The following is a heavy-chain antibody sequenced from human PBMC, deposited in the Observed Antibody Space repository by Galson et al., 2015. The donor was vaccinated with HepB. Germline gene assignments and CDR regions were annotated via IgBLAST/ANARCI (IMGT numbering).Heavy chain of an antibody. CDR3: ARDPMGGDFAFDI. CDR2: ISTNSGDT. D-gene: IGHD4-17*01. J-gene: IGHJ3*02. CDR1: GYSFTSKG. Sequence: SVKVSCKASGYSFTSKGISWVRQAPGQGLEWMGWISTNSGDTNYAQKFQGRVTMTRDTSISTAYMELRRLRSDDTAVYYCARDPMGGDFAFDIWGQGTMVTVSS. V-gene: IGHV1-2*02.